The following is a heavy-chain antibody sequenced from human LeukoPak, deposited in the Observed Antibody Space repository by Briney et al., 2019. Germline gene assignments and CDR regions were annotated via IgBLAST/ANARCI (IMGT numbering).Heavy chain of an antibody. Sequence: GGSLRLSCAASGFTFNNYEMNWVRQAPGQGLEWVSSISKSSSYIYYADSVKGRFTISRDNAKNSLYLQMNSLRAEDTAVYYCAREMGDGVAAGGPSYFDYWGQGTLVTVSS. J-gene: IGHJ4*02. CDR3: AREMGDGVAAGGPSYFDY. CDR1: GFTFNNYE. CDR2: ISKSSSYI. D-gene: IGHD6-13*01. V-gene: IGHV3-21*01.